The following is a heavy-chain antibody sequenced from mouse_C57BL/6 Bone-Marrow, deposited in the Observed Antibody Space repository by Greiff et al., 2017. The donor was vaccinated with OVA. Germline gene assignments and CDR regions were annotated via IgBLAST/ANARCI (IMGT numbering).Heavy chain of an antibody. CDR1: GFTFSDYY. Sequence: EVQGVESGGGLVQPGGSLKLSCAASGFTFSDYYMYWVRQTPEKRLEWVAYISNGGGSTYYPDTVKGRFTISRDNAKNTLYLQMSRLKSEDTPMYYCARLYGSTDWYFDVWGTGTTVTVSS. J-gene: IGHJ1*03. V-gene: IGHV5-12*01. CDR2: ISNGGGST. D-gene: IGHD1-1*01. CDR3: ARLYGSTDWYFDV.